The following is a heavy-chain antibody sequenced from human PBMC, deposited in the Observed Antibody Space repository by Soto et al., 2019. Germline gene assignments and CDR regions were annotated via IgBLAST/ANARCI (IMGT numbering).Heavy chain of an antibody. CDR1: GYTFTSYG. Sequence: QVQLVQSGAEVKKPGASVKVSCKASGYTFTSYGISWVRQAPGQGLEWMGWISAYNGHTNYAQKLPGRVTMITDTSTSTACLEMRSLISVDTAVYYCARGDYGSGSVDYAFDICGQGTMVTVSS. CDR2: ISAYNGHT. J-gene: IGHJ3*02. V-gene: IGHV1-18*01. CDR3: ARGDYGSGSVDYAFDI. D-gene: IGHD3-10*01.